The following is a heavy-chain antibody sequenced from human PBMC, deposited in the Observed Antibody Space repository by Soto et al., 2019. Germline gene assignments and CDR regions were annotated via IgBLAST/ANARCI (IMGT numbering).Heavy chain of an antibody. CDR2: MNPNSGNT. Sequence: QVQLVQSGAEVKKPGASVKVSCKASGYTFTSYDINWVRQATGQGLEWMGWMNPNSGNTGYAQKFQGRVTMTRNTYISTAYMELSSMRSEDTAVYYCVARDDYVWGSYPDYYYGMDVWGQGTTVTVSS. J-gene: IGHJ6*02. CDR3: VARDDYVWGSYPDYYYGMDV. V-gene: IGHV1-8*01. CDR1: GYTFTSYD. D-gene: IGHD3-16*02.